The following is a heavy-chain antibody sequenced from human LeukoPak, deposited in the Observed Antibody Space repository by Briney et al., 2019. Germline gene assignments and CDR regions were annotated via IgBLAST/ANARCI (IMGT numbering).Heavy chain of an antibody. Sequence: PGGSLRLSCAASGFIFRTYWMSWVRQAPGKGLEWVANIKQDGSEKNYVDSVKGRFTISRDNAKKSLFLQMNSLSVEDTAVYYYATDPADILYFGEPPIDYWGQGTLVTVSS. V-gene: IGHV3-7*03. CDR3: ATDPADILYFGEPPIDY. J-gene: IGHJ4*02. D-gene: IGHD3-10*01. CDR2: IKQDGSEK. CDR1: GFIFRTYW.